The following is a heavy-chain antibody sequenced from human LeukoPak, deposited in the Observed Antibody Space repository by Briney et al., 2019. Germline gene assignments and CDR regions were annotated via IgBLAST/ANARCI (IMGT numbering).Heavy chain of an antibody. D-gene: IGHD3-10*01. CDR1: GGSISSGGYY. CDR3: ARVTARAGIDP. Sequence: SQTLSLTCTVSGGSISSGGYYWSWIRQHPGKGLEWIGYIYYGGSTYYNPSLKSRVTISVDTSKNQFSLKLSSVTAADTAVYYCARVTARAGIDPWGQGTLVTVSS. V-gene: IGHV4-31*03. CDR2: IYYGGST. J-gene: IGHJ5*02.